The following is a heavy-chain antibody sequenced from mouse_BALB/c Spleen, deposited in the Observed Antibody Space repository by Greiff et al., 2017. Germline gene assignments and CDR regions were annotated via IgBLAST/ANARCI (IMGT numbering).Heavy chain of an antibody. CDR3: ARGGGLPLDY. CDR2: ISSGSSTI. CDR1: GFTFSSFG. D-gene: IGHD6-2*01. V-gene: IGHV5-17*02. J-gene: IGHJ2*01. Sequence: EVQLVESGGGLVQPGGSRKLSCAASGFTFSSFGMHWVRQAPEKGLEWVAYISSGSSTIYYADTVKGRFTISRDNPKNTLLLQMTSLRSEDTAMYYCARGGGLPLDYWGQGTTLTVSS.